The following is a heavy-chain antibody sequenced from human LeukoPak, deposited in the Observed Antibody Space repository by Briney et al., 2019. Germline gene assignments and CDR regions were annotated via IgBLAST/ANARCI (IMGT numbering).Heavy chain of an antibody. CDR3: ARGSSSGWLTKNWFDP. V-gene: IGHV3-30*04. CDR1: GFTFSSYA. J-gene: IGHJ5*02. CDR2: ISYDGSNK. D-gene: IGHD6-19*01. Sequence: GRSLRLSCAASGFTFSSYAMHWVRQAPGKGLEWVAVISYDGSNKYYADSVKGRFTISRDNSKNTLYLQMNSLRAEDTAVYYCARGSSSGWLTKNWFDPWGQGTLVTVSS.